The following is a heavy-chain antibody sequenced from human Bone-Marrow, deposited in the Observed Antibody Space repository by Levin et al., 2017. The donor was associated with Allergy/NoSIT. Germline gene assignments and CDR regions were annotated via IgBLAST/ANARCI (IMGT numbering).Heavy chain of an antibody. Sequence: PGGSLRLSCAASEFTFINYAMTWVRQAPGKALEWVSSISATGNSTFYADSVKGRFTISRGNSENTLYLQMNRLRAEDTAVYYCGKGSSPRDVSWADPYHYDGVDVWGQGTTVTVSS. CDR2: ISATGNST. D-gene: IGHD2-2*01. CDR1: EFTFINYA. V-gene: IGHV3-23*01. CDR3: GKGSSPRDVSWADPYHYDGVDV. J-gene: IGHJ6*02.